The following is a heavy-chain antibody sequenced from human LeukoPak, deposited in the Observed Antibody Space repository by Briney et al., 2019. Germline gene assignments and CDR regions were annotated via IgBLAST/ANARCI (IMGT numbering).Heavy chain of an antibody. D-gene: IGHD3-10*01. CDR1: GGSISSSSYY. V-gene: IGHV4-39*02. Sequence: PSETLSLTCTVSGGSISSSSYYWGWIRQPPGKGLEWIGSIYYSGSTYYNPSLKSRVTISVDTSKNQFSLKLSSETAADTAVYYCAREAGRRGSGNVDYWGQGTLVTVSS. CDR3: AREAGRRGSGNVDY. CDR2: IYYSGST. J-gene: IGHJ4*02.